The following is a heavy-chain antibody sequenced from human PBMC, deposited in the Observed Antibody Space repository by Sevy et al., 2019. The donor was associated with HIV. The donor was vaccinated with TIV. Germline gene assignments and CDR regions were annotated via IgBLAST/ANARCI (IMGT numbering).Heavy chain of an antibody. CDR3: AREGMVGATTGYNWFDP. D-gene: IGHD1-26*01. CDR2: IKQDGSEK. CDR1: GFTFSSYW. Sequence: GGSLRLSCAASGFTFSSYWMSWVHQAPGKGLEWVANIKQDGSEKYYVDSVKGRFTISRDNAKNSLYLQMNSLRAEDTAVYYCAREGMVGATTGYNWFDPWGQGTLVTVSS. V-gene: IGHV3-7*01. J-gene: IGHJ5*02.